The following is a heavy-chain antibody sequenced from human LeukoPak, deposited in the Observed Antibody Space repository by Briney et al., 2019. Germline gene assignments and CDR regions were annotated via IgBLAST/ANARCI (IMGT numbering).Heavy chain of an antibody. Sequence: SETLSLTCTVSGGSISSYYWSWIRQPPGKGLEWIGYIYYSGSTNYNPSLKSRVTISVDTSKNQFPLKLSSVTAADTAVYYCARWSGGATRRGNWFDPWGQGTLVTVSS. CDR3: ARWSGGATRRGNWFDP. D-gene: IGHD1-26*01. V-gene: IGHV4-59*01. CDR1: GGSISSYY. J-gene: IGHJ5*02. CDR2: IYYSGST.